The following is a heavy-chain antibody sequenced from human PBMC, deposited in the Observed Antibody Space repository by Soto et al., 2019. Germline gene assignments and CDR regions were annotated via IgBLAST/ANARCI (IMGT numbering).Heavy chain of an antibody. CDR2: IYYSGST. J-gene: IGHJ3*02. Sequence: SETLSLTCTVSGGSISSGGYYWSWIRQHPGKGLEWIGYIYYSGSTYYNPSLKSRVTISVDTSKNQFSLKLSSVTAADTAVYYCARGAALVVVTASAFDIWGQGTMVTVSS. CDR3: ARGAALVVVTASAFDI. CDR1: GGSISSGGYY. V-gene: IGHV4-31*03. D-gene: IGHD2-21*02.